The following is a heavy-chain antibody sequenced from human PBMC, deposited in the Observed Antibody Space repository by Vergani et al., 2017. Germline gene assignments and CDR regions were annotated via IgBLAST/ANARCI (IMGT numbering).Heavy chain of an antibody. CDR3: ARDPRYSSTYYGMDV. CDR2: ISWNSNSI. V-gene: IGHV3-9*01. D-gene: IGHD6-19*01. Sequence: EVQVVESGGGLVQPGRSLRLSCAASGFSFDDYGMHWVRQAPGRGLEWVSGISWNSNSIGYADSVKGRFTISRDNARNSLYLEMNSLRPEDTALYYCARDPRYSSTYYGMDVWGQGTTVTVSS. CDR1: GFSFDDYG. J-gene: IGHJ6*02.